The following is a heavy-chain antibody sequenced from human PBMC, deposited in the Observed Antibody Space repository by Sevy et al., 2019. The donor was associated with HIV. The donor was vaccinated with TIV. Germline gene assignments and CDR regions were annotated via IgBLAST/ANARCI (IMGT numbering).Heavy chain of an antibody. CDR3: ARGDSDSSSWTFDY. J-gene: IGHJ4*02. V-gene: IGHV6-1*01. D-gene: IGHD6-13*01. CDR2: TYYRSKWYN. Sequence: QSQTLLLTCAISGDSVSSNSAAWNWIRQSPSRGLEWLGRTYYRSKWYNDYAVSVKSRITINPDTSKNQFSLQLNSVTPEDTAVYYCARGDSDSSSWTFDYWGQGTLVTVSS. CDR1: GDSVSSNSAA.